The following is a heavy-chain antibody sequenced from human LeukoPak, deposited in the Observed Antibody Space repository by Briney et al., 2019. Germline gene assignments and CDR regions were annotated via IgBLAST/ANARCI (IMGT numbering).Heavy chain of an antibody. CDR2: ISAYNGNT. CDR1: GYTFTSYG. D-gene: IGHD6-19*01. CDR3: ARDRGVYGQWLVLDY. V-gene: IGHV1-18*04. Sequence: ASVKVSFKASGYTFTSYGISWVRQAPGQGIEWMGWISAYNGNTNYAQKLQGRVTMTTDTSTSTAYMELRSLRSDDTAVYYCARDRGVYGQWLVLDYWGQGTLVTVSS. J-gene: IGHJ4*02.